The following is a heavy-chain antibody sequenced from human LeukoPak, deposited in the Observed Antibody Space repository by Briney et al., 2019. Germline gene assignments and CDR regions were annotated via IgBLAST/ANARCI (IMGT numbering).Heavy chain of an antibody. CDR1: GGSFTDYF. CDR3: ARGRIAKIVVVHSFHYGMDV. CDR2: INDYTGNA. J-gene: IGHJ6*02. D-gene: IGHD3-22*01. V-gene: IGHV4-34*01. Sequence: SETLSLTCDVFGGSFTDYFWTWIRQSPGKGLEWIGEINDYTGNANYNPSLNSRVSISLEKSKNQFSLELRSVTAADTAVYYCARGRIAKIVVVHSFHYGMDVWGQGTTVTVSS.